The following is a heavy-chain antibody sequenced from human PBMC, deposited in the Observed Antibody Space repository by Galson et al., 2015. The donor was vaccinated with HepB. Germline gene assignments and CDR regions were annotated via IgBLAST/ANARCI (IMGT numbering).Heavy chain of an antibody. CDR1: GGSISSGSYS. J-gene: IGHJ2*01. V-gene: IGHV4-61*01. CDR3: ARKRNSGSYPWGWGPKASNYWYFDV. CDR2: IYYSGST. D-gene: IGHD3-10*01. Sequence: ETLSLTCGVSGGSISSGSYSWSWIRQPPGQGLEWIGYIYYSGSTNYNPSLRSRVTTSVDTSSNQFSLELTSVTAADTAVYYCARKRNSGSYPWGWGPKASNYWYFDVWGRGTRVTVSS.